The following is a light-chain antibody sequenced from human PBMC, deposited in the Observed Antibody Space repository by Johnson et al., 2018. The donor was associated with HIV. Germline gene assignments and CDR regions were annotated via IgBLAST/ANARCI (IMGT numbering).Light chain of an antibody. Sequence: QAVLTQPPSVSVAPGQKVTISCSGSSSNIGNSYVSWYQQLPGTAPKLLIYDNNKRPSGIPDRFSGSKSGPSATLGITGLQTGDEADYYCGTWDSSLSAGGANYVFGTGTKVTVL. CDR2: DNN. J-gene: IGLJ1*01. CDR1: SSNIGNSY. V-gene: IGLV1-51*01. CDR3: GTWDSSLSAGGANYV.